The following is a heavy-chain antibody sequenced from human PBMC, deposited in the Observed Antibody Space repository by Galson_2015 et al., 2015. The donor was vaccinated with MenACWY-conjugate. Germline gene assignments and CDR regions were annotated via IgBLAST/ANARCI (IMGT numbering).Heavy chain of an antibody. CDR1: GYTFTSYG. Sequence: SGAEVKKPGASVKVSCKASGYTFTSYGISWVRQAPGQGLEWMGWISAYNGNTNYAQKLQGRVTMTTDTSTSTAYMELRSLRSDDTAVYYCARVQLEQGYYYYGMDVWGQGTTVTVSS. J-gene: IGHJ6*02. CDR3: ARVQLEQGYYYYGMDV. D-gene: IGHD1-1*01. CDR2: ISAYNGNT. V-gene: IGHV1-18*01.